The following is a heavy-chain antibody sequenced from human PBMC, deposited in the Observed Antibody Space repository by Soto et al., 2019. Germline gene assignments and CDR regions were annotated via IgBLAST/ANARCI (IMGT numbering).Heavy chain of an antibody. Sequence: GGSLRLSCAASGFTFSNNAMRWVRQAPGKGLEWVSTMSGRGGTYYADSVKGRFTISRDNSKNTLYLQLNSLRAEDTAVYFCAKGDCSGGSCYGTDYWGQGTLVTVSS. CDR2: MSGRGGT. CDR3: AKGDCSGGSCYGTDY. CDR1: GFTFSNNA. D-gene: IGHD2-15*01. J-gene: IGHJ4*02. V-gene: IGHV3-23*01.